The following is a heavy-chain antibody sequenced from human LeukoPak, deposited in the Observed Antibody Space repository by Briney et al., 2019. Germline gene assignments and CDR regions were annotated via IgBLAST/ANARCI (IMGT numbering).Heavy chain of an antibody. CDR3: AKDRGVVVPAALGD. J-gene: IGHJ4*02. CDR2: ISWNSGSI. V-gene: IGHV3-9*01. Sequence: GRSLRLSCAASGFTFDDYAMHWVRQAPGKGLEWVSGISWNSGSIGYADSVKGRFTISGDNAKNSLYLQMNSLRAEDTALYYCAKDRGVVVPAALGDWGQGTLVTVSS. D-gene: IGHD2-2*01. CDR1: GFTFDDYA.